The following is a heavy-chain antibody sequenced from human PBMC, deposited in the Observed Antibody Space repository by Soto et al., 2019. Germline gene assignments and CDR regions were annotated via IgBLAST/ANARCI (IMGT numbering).Heavy chain of an antibody. J-gene: IGHJ4*02. CDR1: GFTFSNYA. CDR3: ARQEGSSWDY. CDR2: IWYDGSNK. V-gene: IGHV3-33*01. D-gene: IGHD6-13*01. Sequence: ESGGGVVQPGTSLRLSCAASGFTFSNYAMHWVRQAPGKGLEWLALIWYDGSNKYYVDSVKGRFSIYRDNSENTLYLQRNRLRGDDTAVYYCARQEGSSWDYWGQGTLVTVSS.